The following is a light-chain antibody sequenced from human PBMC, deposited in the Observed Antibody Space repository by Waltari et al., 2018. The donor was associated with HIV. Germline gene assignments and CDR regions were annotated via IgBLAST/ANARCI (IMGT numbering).Light chain of an antibody. CDR1: SSDVGGYNY. J-gene: IGLJ2*01. CDR2: DVI. V-gene: IGLV2-8*01. Sequence: QSALTQPPSASGSPGQSVTLSCTGTSSDVGGYNYVSWHQQHPGKAPKLMIYDVIKSPSGVPDRFSGSKSGNTPSLTVSGLQPEDEADDYCSSHAGSKVVFGGGTRLTVL. CDR3: SSHAGSKVV.